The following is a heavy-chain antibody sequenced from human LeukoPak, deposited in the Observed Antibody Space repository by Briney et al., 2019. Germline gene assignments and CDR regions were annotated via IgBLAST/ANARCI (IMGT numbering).Heavy chain of an antibody. D-gene: IGHD3-16*01. CDR3: ARDWYYSSDY. J-gene: IGHJ4*02. CDR2: INSDGTT. CDR1: GFSFSSTW. Sequence: GGSLRLSCAASGFSFSSTWMHWLRQAPGEGLVWVSRINSDGTTTYADSVKGRFTISRDNAKNTLYLQLNSLRVEDTAVYYCARDWYYSSDYWGRGTLVTVSS. V-gene: IGHV3-74*01.